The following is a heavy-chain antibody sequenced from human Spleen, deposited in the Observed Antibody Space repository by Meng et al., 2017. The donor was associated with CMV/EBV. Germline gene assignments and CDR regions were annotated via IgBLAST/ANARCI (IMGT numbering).Heavy chain of an antibody. Sequence: ESLKISCAASGFTFSSYSMNWVRQAPGKGLEWIGSIYYSGSTYYNPSLKSRVTISVDTSKNQFYLKLSSVTAADTAVYYCARGVVVVPAASGFDYYYYYGMDVWGQGTTVTVSS. CDR1: GFTFSSYS. CDR3: ARGVVVVPAASGFDYYYYYGMDV. J-gene: IGHJ6*02. CDR2: IYYSGST. V-gene: IGHV4-39*07. D-gene: IGHD2-2*01.